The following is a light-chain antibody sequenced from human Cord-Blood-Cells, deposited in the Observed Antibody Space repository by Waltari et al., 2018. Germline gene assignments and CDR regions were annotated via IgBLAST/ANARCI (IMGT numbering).Light chain of an antibody. CDR3: CSYAGSSTWV. CDR2: EGS. Sequence: QSALTQPASVSGSPGQSIPTSCTATSSDVGSYNLVSWDHQHPGKAPKLMIYEGSKRPSGVSNRFSGSKSGNTASLTISGLQAEDEADYYCCSYAGSSTWVFGGGTKLTVL. CDR1: SSDVGSYNL. J-gene: IGLJ3*02. V-gene: IGLV2-23*01.